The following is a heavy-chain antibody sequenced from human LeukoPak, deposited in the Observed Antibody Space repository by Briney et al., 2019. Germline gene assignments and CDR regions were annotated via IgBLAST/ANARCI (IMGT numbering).Heavy chain of an antibody. V-gene: IGHV3-74*01. CDR2: INNDGSIT. Sequence: GGSLRLSCAASGFTFSSYWIHWVRHAPGKGLVWVSRINNDGSITNYADSVRGRFTISRDNAKNTLYLQMNSLRAEDTAMYYCARTRSSGWYRRYYFDYWGQGTLVTVSS. J-gene: IGHJ4*02. D-gene: IGHD6-19*01. CDR3: ARTRSSGWYRRYYFDY. CDR1: GFTFSSYW.